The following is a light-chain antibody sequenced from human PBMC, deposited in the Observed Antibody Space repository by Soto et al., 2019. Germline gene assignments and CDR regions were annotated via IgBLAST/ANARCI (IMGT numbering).Light chain of an antibody. CDR3: QQYGGSPRIT. J-gene: IGKJ5*01. V-gene: IGKV3-20*01. CDR2: GAS. CDR1: ERLSSVY. Sequence: EIVMTQSPATLSVSPGERATLSCRASERLSSVYLAWYQQRPGQPPRLLIYGASNRTTGIPDRFSGSGSGTDFTIITNRLEPEDVAIYYCQQYGGSPRITFGQGTRLEIK.